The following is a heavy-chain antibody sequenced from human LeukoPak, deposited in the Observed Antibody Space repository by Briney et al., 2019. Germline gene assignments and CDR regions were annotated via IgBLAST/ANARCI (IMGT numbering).Heavy chain of an antibody. CDR3: ARDLNYYVAMVP. Sequence: GGSLRHSCEAPGFTSSAYAMTWVRQAPGKGLEWVSSIGSDNKPHYSESVKGRFAISRDNSKSMLFLQLNSLRAEDTALYYCARDLNYYVAMVPWGQGTTVTVSS. J-gene: IGHJ6*02. CDR2: IGSDNKP. D-gene: IGHD3-10*02. V-gene: IGHV3-23*01. CDR1: GFTSSAYA.